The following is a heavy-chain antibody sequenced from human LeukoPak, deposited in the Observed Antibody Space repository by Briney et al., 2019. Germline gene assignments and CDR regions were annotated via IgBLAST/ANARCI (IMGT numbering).Heavy chain of an antibody. V-gene: IGHV3-15*01. CDR1: GFTFSNAW. J-gene: IGHJ4*02. CDR3: TTGFCSSTSCSY. Sequence: GGSLRLSCAVSGFTFSNAWMSWVRQAPGKGLEWVGRIKSKTDGGTTDYAAPVKGRFTISRDDSKSTLYLQMNSLKTEDTAVYYCTTGFCSSTSCSYWGQGTLVTVSS. D-gene: IGHD2-2*01. CDR2: IKSKTDGGTT.